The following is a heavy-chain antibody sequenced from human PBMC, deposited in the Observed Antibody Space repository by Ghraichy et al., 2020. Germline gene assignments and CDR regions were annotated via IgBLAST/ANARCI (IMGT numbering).Heavy chain of an antibody. J-gene: IGHJ3*02. D-gene: IGHD6-19*01. Sequence: SETLSLTCAVYGGSFSGYYWSWIRQPPGKGLEWIGEINHSGSTNYNPSLKSRVTISVDTSKNQFSLKLSSVTAADTAVYYCARGSAGRRWRSLIQGVHDAFDIWGQGTMVTVSS. CDR1: GGSFSGYY. CDR2: INHSGST. CDR3: ARGSAGRRWRSLIQGVHDAFDI. V-gene: IGHV4-34*01.